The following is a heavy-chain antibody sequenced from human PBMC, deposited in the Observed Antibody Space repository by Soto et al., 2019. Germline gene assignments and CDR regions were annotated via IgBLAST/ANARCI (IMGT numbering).Heavy chain of an antibody. V-gene: IGHV4-34*01. Sequence: QVQLQQWGAGLLKPSGTLSLTCAVYGGSFSGYYWNWIRQPPGKGLEWIGEINHSGSTNYNPSLKSRVTISVDTSKNQFSLKLSSVTAADTAVYYCASGYGRNFDYWGQGTLVTVSS. J-gene: IGHJ4*02. CDR3: ASGYGRNFDY. D-gene: IGHD3-10*01. CDR1: GGSFSGYY. CDR2: INHSGST.